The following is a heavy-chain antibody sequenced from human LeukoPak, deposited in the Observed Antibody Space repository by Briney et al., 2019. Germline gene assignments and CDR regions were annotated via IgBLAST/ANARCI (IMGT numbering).Heavy chain of an antibody. J-gene: IGHJ5*02. V-gene: IGHV4-59*12. Sequence: SETLSLTCTVSTGSITNYYWSWIRQPPGKGLEWIGYIYYSGNTNYNPSLKSRVTISVNTSKTQFSLKVNSVTAADTAVYYCARDRPVTGANWFDPWGQGALVTVSS. CDR3: ARDRPVTGANWFDP. CDR2: IYYSGNT. CDR1: TGSITNYY. D-gene: IGHD4-11*01.